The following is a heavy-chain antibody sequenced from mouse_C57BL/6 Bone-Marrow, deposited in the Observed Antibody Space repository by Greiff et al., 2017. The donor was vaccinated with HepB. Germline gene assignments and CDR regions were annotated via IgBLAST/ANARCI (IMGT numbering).Heavy chain of an antibody. CDR3: ARGEDDYDWFAY. Sequence: QVQLQQSGAELVRPGPSVKVSCKASGYAFTNYLIEWVKQRPGQGLEWIGVINPGSGGTNYNEKFKGKATLTADKSSSTAYMQLSSLTSEDSAVYFCARGEDDYDWFAYWGQGTLVTVSA. CDR1: GYAFTNYL. CDR2: INPGSGGT. J-gene: IGHJ3*01. D-gene: IGHD2-4*01. V-gene: IGHV1-54*01.